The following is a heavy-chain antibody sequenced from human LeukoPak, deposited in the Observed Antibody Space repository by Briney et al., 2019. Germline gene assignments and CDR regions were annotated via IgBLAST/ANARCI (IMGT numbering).Heavy chain of an antibody. J-gene: IGHJ3*02. Sequence: SETLSLTCTVSGGSISSYYWSWIRQPPGKGLEWIGYIYYSGSTNYNPSLKSRVTISVDTSKNQFSLKLSSVTAADTAVYYCATCGGDCFGAFDIWGHGTMVTVAS. CDR1: GGSISSYY. D-gene: IGHD2-21*02. V-gene: IGHV4-59*01. CDR3: ATCGGDCFGAFDI. CDR2: IYYSGST.